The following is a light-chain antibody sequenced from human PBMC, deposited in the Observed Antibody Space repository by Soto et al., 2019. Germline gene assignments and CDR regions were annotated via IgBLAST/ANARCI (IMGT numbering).Light chain of an antibody. CDR2: GAS. CDR3: QQYNSGHSWT. CDR1: QSVSSN. Sequence: EIVMTQSPATLSVSPGERATLSCRASQSVSSNLAWYQQKPGQAPRLLIYGASTRATGIPARFSGSGSGTEFTLTISSMKSEDFAVYDCQQYNSGHSWTFGQGTKVEIK. J-gene: IGKJ1*01. V-gene: IGKV3-15*01.